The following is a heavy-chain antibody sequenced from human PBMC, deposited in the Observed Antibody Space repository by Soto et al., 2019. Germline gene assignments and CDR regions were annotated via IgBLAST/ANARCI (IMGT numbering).Heavy chain of an antibody. CDR2: ISSSGSTI. CDR3: ARGYYYDSSGYLAHWYFDL. CDR1: VFTFSDYY. V-gene: IGHV3-11*01. J-gene: IGHJ2*01. D-gene: IGHD3-22*01. Sequence: PGGSLRLSCASSVFTFSDYYMSWIRQAPGKGLEWVSYISSSGSTIYYADSVKGRFTISRDNAKNSLYLQMNSLRAEDTAVYYCARGYYYDSSGYLAHWYFDLWGRGTLVTVSS.